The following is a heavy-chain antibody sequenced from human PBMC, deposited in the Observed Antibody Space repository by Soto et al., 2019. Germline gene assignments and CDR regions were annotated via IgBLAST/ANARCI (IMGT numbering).Heavy chain of an antibody. J-gene: IGHJ5*02. Sequence: PSETLSLTCAVSGGSISSGGYSWSWIRQPPGKGLEWIGYIYHSGSTYYNPSLKSRVTISVDRSKNQFSLKLSSVTAADTAVYYCARLYCGGDCYSVYWFDPWGQGTLVTVSS. CDR1: GGSISSGGYS. CDR3: ARLYCGGDCYSVYWFDP. V-gene: IGHV4-30-2*01. CDR2: IYHSGST. D-gene: IGHD2-21*02.